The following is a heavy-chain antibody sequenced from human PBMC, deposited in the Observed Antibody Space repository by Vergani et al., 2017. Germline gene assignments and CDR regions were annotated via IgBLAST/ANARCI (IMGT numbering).Heavy chain of an antibody. CDR3: ARVSGYDFWSGYYSTWXFDL. Sequence: EVQLVESGGGLVQPGGSLRLSCAASGFTFSSYWMSWVRQAPGKGLEWVANIKQDGSEKYYVDSVKGRFTISRDNAKNSLYLQMNSLRAEDTAVYYCARVSGYDFWSGYYSTWXFDLWGRGTLVTVSS. CDR2: IKQDGSEK. D-gene: IGHD3-3*01. V-gene: IGHV3-7*01. J-gene: IGHJ2*01. CDR1: GFTFSSYW.